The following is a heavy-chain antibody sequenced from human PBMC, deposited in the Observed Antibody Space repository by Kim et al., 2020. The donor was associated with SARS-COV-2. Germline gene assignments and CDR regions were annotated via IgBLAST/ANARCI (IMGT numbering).Heavy chain of an antibody. CDR3: ASSLAPRIDYYYYSVGV. J-gene: IGHJ6*02. Sequence: GGSLRLSCAASGFIFNTYGMHWVRQAPGKGLEWVAVISSDGRHKYYADSVKGRFTIFRDNSKTTLYLQMSSLRVEDTAIYYCASSLAPRIDYYYYSVGVWGQGTTVTVSS. CDR1: GFIFNTYG. V-gene: IGHV3-30*03. CDR2: ISSDGRHK.